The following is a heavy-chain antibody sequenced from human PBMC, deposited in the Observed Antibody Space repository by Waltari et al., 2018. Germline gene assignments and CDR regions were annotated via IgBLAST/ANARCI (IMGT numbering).Heavy chain of an antibody. V-gene: IGHV3-30-3*01. CDR3: ARDLMAVGAITREGVDD. CDR1: GFTFSSYA. D-gene: IGHD6-19*01. Sequence: QVQLVQSGGGVVQPGRSLRLSCAASGFTFSSYAIPWVRQAPGKGLEWVAVISYDGSNKYYADSVKGRFSISRDNSKSTLFLQMSSLRADDTAVYYCARDLMAVGAITREGVDDWGQGSLVTVSS. J-gene: IGHJ4*02. CDR2: ISYDGSNK.